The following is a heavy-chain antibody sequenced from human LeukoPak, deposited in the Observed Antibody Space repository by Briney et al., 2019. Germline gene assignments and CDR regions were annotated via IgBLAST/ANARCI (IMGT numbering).Heavy chain of an antibody. CDR2: ISSSSSYI. CDR3: ARDPLNYGMDV. V-gene: IGHV3-21*01. Sequence: GGSLRHSCAVSGSTFSSYSMNWVRQAPGKGLEWVSSISSSSSYIYYADSVKGRFTISRDNAKNSLYLQMNSLRAEDTAVYYCARDPLNYGMDVWGQGTTVTVSS. J-gene: IGHJ6*02. CDR1: GSTFSSYS.